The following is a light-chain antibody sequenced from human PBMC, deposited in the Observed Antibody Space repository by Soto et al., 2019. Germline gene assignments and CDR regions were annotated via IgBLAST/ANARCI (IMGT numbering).Light chain of an antibody. V-gene: IGKV3-20*01. CDR3: QQYNSYSWT. J-gene: IGKJ1*01. Sequence: EVVMTQSPATLSLSPGERATLSCRASQSVSSSYLAWYQQKPGQAPRLLIYGASSRATGIPDRFSGSGSGTDFTLTISRLEPEDFATYYCQQYNSYSWTFGQGTKVDIK. CDR1: QSVSSSY. CDR2: GAS.